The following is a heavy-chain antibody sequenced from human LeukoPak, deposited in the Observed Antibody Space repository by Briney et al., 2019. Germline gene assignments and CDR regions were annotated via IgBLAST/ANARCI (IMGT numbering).Heavy chain of an antibody. Sequence: GGSLRLSCAASGFTVSSNYMSWVRQAPGKGLEWVSVIYSGGSTYYADSVKGRFTISRDNSKNTLYLQMNSLRAEDTAVYYCARDLRGMEVAHAFDIWGQGTMVTVSS. J-gene: IGHJ3*02. CDR3: ARDLRGMEVAHAFDI. D-gene: IGHD5-24*01. V-gene: IGHV3-53*01. CDR2: IYSGGST. CDR1: GFTVSSNY.